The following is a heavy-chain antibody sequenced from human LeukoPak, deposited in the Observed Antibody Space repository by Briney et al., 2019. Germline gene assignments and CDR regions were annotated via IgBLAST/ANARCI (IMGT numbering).Heavy chain of an antibody. D-gene: IGHD2-8*01. Sequence: GRSLRLSCTASGFTFGDYAMSWVRQAPGKGLEWVGFIRKKGFGGTTEYAASVKGRFTISRDDSNSIAYLQMNSLKTGDSAVYYCTRANCINGLCYHFDSWGQGTLVTVSS. CDR1: GFTFGDYA. V-gene: IGHV3-49*04. CDR2: IRKKGFGGTT. CDR3: TRANCINGLCYHFDS. J-gene: IGHJ4*02.